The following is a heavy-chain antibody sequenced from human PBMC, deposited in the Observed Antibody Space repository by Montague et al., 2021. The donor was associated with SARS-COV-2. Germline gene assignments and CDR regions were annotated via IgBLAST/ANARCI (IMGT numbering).Heavy chain of an antibody. D-gene: IGHD3-9*01. V-gene: IGHV4-39*01. CDR2: IYYSRST. J-gene: IGHJ3*02. CDR1: GGSISSSCYY. Sequence: SETLSLTCTVSGGSISSSCYYWVWIRQPPGKGLVWIGCIYYSRSTYYNPTLKSRVTISVATSKNQFSLKRGSVTAADTAVYYCATYYDILTGYYIDAFDIWGQGTMVTVSS. CDR3: ATYYDILTGYYIDAFDI.